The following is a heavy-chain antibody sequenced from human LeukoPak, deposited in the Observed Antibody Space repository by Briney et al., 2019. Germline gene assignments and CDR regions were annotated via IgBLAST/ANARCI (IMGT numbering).Heavy chain of an antibody. D-gene: IGHD6-13*01. CDR2: ISWNSGSI. J-gene: IGHJ4*02. CDR3: AKDNTGLASAAGGYFDY. V-gene: IGHV3-9*01. CDR1: GFTFDDYA. Sequence: GRSLRLSCAASGFTFDDYAMHWVRQAPGKGLEWVSGISWNSGSIGYADSVKGRFTISRDNAKNSLYLQMNSLRAEDTALYYCAKDNTGLASAAGGYFDYWGQGTLVTVSS.